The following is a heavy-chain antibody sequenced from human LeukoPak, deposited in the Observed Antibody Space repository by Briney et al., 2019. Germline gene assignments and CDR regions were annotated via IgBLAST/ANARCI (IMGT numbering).Heavy chain of an antibody. CDR1: GYIFTCYG. D-gene: IGHD3-22*01. J-gene: IGHJ5*02. CDR2: IRVYNGNT. V-gene: IGHV1-18*01. CDR3: ARDINGYYYDSHGYYPTDL. Sequence: ASVKDSCKASGYIFTCYGISWVRQAPGQGLEWMGWIRVYNGNTNYPQRLQGRVTMTTDTSTITGYMELRSLRSDDTAVYYCARDINGYYYDSHGYYPTDLWGQGTLVTLSS.